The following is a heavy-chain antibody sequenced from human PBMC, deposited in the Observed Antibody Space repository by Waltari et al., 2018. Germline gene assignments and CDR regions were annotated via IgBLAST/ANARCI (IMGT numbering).Heavy chain of an antibody. CDR3: TREGSCGGVICYYNLG. Sequence: EVQLVESGGGSTQPGRSLRLSCTTSGFTFRDYGVSWVRQAPGKGMEWVGCIRSKADGGTIQYAASVKGRFIISRDDSKSIAYLQMNSLKTEDTAVYYCTREGSCGGVICYYNLGWGQGTLVTVSS. D-gene: IGHD2-15*01. V-gene: IGHV3-49*04. CDR1: GFTFRDYG. CDR2: IRSKADGGTI. J-gene: IGHJ4*02.